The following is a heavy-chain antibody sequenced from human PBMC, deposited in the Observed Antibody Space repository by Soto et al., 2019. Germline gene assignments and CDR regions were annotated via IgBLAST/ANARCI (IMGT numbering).Heavy chain of an antibody. D-gene: IGHD6-6*01. CDR1: GFTFSSYA. Sequence: QVQLVESGGGVVQPGRSLRLSCAASGFTFSSYAMHWVRQAPGKGLEWVAVISYDGSNKYYADSVKGRFTISRDNSKSTLSRKMNSLRAEDTAVYYCARGDRAFKERIAARPDLYGMDVWGQGTTVTVSS. CDR3: ARGDRAFKERIAARPDLYGMDV. CDR2: ISYDGSNK. V-gene: IGHV3-30-3*01. J-gene: IGHJ6*02.